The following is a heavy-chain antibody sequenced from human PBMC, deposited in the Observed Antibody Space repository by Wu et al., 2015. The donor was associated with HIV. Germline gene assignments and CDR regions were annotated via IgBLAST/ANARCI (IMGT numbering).Heavy chain of an antibody. J-gene: IGHJ3*02. Sequence: QVQLMQSGAEVKKPGASVKVSCKASGYTLTNYYIHWVRQAPGQGLEWMGIINPSGGRTSYAQKFQGRVIMTRDTSTSTVYMELSSLRSEDTAVYYCARVVNSADSSGQYDALDILGAKGQWSASLQ. CDR2: INPSGGRT. V-gene: IGHV1-46*01. CDR1: GYTLTNYY. CDR3: ARVVNSADSSGQYDALDI. D-gene: IGHD3-22*01.